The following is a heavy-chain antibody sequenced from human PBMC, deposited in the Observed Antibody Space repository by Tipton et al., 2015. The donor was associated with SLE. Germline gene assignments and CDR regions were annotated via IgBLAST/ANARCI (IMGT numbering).Heavy chain of an antibody. CDR1: GGSFSGYY. J-gene: IGHJ4*02. CDR2: INHSGST. Sequence: TLSLTCAVYGGSFSGYYWSWIRQPPGKGLEWIGEINHSGSTTYNPSLKSRVTISVDTSKNQFSLKLRSVTAADTAGYYCAGAWQGYCSGGTCYVLDYWGQGTLVTVSS. D-gene: IGHD2-15*01. CDR3: AGAWQGYCSGGTCYVLDY. V-gene: IGHV4-34*01.